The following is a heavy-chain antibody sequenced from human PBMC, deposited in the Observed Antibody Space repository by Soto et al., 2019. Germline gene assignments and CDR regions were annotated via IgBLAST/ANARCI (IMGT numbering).Heavy chain of an antibody. D-gene: IGHD5-12*01. CDR3: ARRDGYNYFDF. J-gene: IGHJ4*02. Sequence: QVQLVESGGGLVKPGGSLRLSCVASGFTFSDSYMSWVRQAPGKGLEWVSYISSTSSFTDYAESVKGRFIISRDNAKHSLFLQMNSLRAADTALYYCARRDGYNYFDFWGQGTLVSVSS. CDR2: ISSTSSFT. CDR1: GFTFSDSY. V-gene: IGHV3-11*06.